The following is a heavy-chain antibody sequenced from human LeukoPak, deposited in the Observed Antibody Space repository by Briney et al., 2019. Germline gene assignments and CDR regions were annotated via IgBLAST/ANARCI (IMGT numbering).Heavy chain of an antibody. D-gene: IGHD6-6*01. J-gene: IGHJ5*02. CDR1: GFTFSSYS. V-gene: IGHV3-21*01. Sequence: PGGSLRLSCAASGFTFSSYSMNWVRQAPGKGLEWVSSISSSSSYIYYADSVKGRFTISRDNAKNSLYLQINSLRAEDTAVYYCARGFEYSSPWGQGTLVTVSS. CDR2: ISSSSSYI. CDR3: ARGFEYSSP.